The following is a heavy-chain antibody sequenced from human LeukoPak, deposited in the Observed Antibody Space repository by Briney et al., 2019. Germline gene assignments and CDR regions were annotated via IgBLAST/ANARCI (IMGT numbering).Heavy chain of an antibody. J-gene: IGHJ4*02. Sequence: TLSLTCTVSGGSISSSGYYWGWIRQPPGKGLEWLGSITYSENAYYYPSLKSRVTISVDTSKNQFSLKLSSVTAADTAVYYCARRVAAAAAGPGYFDYWGQGTLVTVSS. CDR3: ARRVAAAAAGPGYFDY. D-gene: IGHD6-13*01. V-gene: IGHV4-39*01. CDR1: GGSISSSGYY. CDR2: ITYSENA.